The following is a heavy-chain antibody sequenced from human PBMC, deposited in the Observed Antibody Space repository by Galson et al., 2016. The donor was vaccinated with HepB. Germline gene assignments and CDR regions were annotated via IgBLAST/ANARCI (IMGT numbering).Heavy chain of an antibody. V-gene: IGHV1-46*01. J-gene: IGHJ4*02. Sequence: SVKVSCKASGYTFTSYNIHWVRQAPGQGLEWMGIINPSGGSTSYAQKFQGRIAMTRDTSTSTVYMELSSLRSEDSAVYYCAREGSVTSFFDSWGQGAVVTVSS. CDR3: AREGSVTSFFDS. CDR1: GYTFTSYN. CDR2: INPSGGST. D-gene: IGHD2-2*01.